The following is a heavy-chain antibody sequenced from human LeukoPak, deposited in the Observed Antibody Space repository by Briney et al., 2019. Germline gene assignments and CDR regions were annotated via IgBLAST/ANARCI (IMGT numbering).Heavy chain of an antibody. Sequence: PGGSLRLSCAASRFTFRNYAMSWVRQAPGRGLEWLSFISGTADSKYYADSVKGRFTISRDNPRSTLYLEMKSLRAEDTAVYYCAKADATIGGAFDTWGQGTMVIVSS. CDR3: AKADATIGGAFDT. J-gene: IGHJ3*02. D-gene: IGHD3-16*01. CDR2: ISGTADSK. CDR1: RFTFRNYA. V-gene: IGHV3-23*01.